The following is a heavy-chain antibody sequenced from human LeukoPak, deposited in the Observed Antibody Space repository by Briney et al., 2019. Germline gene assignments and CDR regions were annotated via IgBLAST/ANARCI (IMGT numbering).Heavy chain of an antibody. CDR3: ATLGPRSGSYYYPGY. CDR1: GYSFTRYW. Sequence: PGESLKISCKGSGYSFTRYWIGWVRQMPETGLEWMGVIYPADSDTTYNPSFQGQVTISVDRSINTAYLQWSSLKASDTAVYYCATLGPRSGSYYYPGYWGQGTLVTVSS. CDR2: IYPADSDT. D-gene: IGHD3-10*01. J-gene: IGHJ4*02. V-gene: IGHV5-51*01.